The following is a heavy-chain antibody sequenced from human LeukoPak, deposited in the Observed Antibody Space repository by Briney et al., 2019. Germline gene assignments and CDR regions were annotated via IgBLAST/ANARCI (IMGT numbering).Heavy chain of an antibody. D-gene: IGHD6-13*01. V-gene: IGHV1-69*06. Sequence: GASVKVSCKTSGGTFSSLAITWVRQTPGQGPEWMGGIIPIFGTTNYAQKFQDRVTITADKSTSTAFMKLSSLRSEDTAVYFCARVVGLTGYSSNWYSGYYYYMDVWGKGTTVTVSS. J-gene: IGHJ6*03. CDR3: ARVVGLTGYSSNWYSGYYYYMDV. CDR1: GGTFSSLA. CDR2: IIPIFGTT.